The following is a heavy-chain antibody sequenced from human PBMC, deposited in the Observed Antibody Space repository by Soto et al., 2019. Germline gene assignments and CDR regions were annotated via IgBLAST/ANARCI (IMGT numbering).Heavy chain of an antibody. V-gene: IGHV1-8*01. CDR2: MNPNSGNT. Sequence: QVQLVQSGAEVKKPGASVKVSCKASGYTFTSYDINWVRQATGHGLEWMGWMNPNSGNTGYAQKFQGRVTMSRNTSISTAYMELSSLRSEDTAVYYCARSPSSGYYPHFDYWGQGTLVTVSS. J-gene: IGHJ4*02. CDR1: GYTFTSYD. CDR3: ARSPSSGYYPHFDY. D-gene: IGHD3-22*01.